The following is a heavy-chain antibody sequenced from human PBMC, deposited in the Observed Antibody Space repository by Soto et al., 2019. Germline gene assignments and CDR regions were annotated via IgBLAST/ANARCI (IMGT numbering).Heavy chain of an antibody. CDR3: AKYSSGWYHPFDY. D-gene: IGHD6-19*01. Sequence: EVQLLESGGGLVQPGGSLRLSCAASGFTFSSYAMSWVRQVPGKGLEWVSAISGSGGSTYYADSVKGRFTISRDNSKNTLYLQMNSLRAEDTAVYYCAKYSSGWYHPFDYWGQGTLVTVSS. V-gene: IGHV3-23*01. CDR1: GFTFSSYA. CDR2: ISGSGGST. J-gene: IGHJ4*02.